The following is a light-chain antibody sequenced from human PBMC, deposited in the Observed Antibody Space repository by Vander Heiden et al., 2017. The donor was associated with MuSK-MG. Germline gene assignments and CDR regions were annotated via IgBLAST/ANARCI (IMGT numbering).Light chain of an antibody. CDR2: DAS. J-gene: IGKJ2*01. Sequence: EIVMTQSPAILSVSPGERATLSCTASQNLYTNLAWYQQKPGQAPRLLINDASTRATGVPGRFSGHGSGTQFTLIISSLQSEDFAVYYCQQYSNWPYTFGQGTKLDIK. CDR1: QNLYTN. CDR3: QQYSNWPYT. V-gene: IGKV3-15*01.